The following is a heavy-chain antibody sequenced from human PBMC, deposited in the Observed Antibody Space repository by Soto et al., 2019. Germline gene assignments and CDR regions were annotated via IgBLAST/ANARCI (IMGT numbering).Heavy chain of an antibody. V-gene: IGHV2-5*02. Sequence: WIRQPPGKALEWLALIYWDDDKRYSPSLRSRLTITKDTSKNQVVLTMTNMDPVDTATYYCAHRRRYSIFGVVTHAFDIWGQGTMVTVSS. CDR2: IYWDDDK. D-gene: IGHD3-3*02. CDR3: AHRRRYSIFGVVTHAFDI. J-gene: IGHJ3*02.